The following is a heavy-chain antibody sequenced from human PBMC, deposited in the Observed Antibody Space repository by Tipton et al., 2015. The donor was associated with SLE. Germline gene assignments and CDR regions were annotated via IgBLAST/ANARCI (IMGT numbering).Heavy chain of an antibody. J-gene: IGHJ4*02. D-gene: IGHD4-17*01. CDR2: TFYNGVT. CDR1: GDSMTSHY. V-gene: IGHV4-59*11. CDR3: AREGVHANANGDYVGFHFDY. Sequence: TLSLTCTVSGDSMTSHYWSWIRQPPGKGLESIGYTFYNGVTSYNPSLKSRVTISMDTSNNQLSLRLNSVSAVDTAVYFCAREGVHANANGDYVGFHFDYWGPGTQVTVSS.